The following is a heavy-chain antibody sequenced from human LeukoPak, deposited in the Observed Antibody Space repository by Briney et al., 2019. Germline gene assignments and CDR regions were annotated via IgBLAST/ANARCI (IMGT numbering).Heavy chain of an antibody. D-gene: IGHD2-15*01. CDR1: GYAFTSYD. CDR3: ATELRHQDY. CDR2: MNPNRGNT. V-gene: IGHV1-8*01. J-gene: IGHJ4*02. Sequence: ASVNVSCKASGYAFTSYDINWVRQATGQGLEWMGYMNPNRGNTGSAQKFQGRVTMTRNTSISTAYMELSSLRSEDTAVYYCATELRHQDYWGQGTLVTVSS.